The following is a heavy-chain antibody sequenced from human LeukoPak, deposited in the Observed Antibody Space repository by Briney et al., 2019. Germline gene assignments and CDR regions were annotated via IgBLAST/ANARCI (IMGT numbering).Heavy chain of an antibody. V-gene: IGHV3-30*02. J-gene: IGHJ4*02. CDR1: GFVFSSYG. Sequence: GGSLRLSCAASGFVFSSYGMLWVRQASGKGLEWVAFIRYDGSNKYYADSVKGRFTISRDNSKNTLYLQMNSLRAEDTAVYYCAKVVPPKGRQWLVWDFDYWGQGTLVTVSS. D-gene: IGHD6-19*01. CDR2: IRYDGSNK. CDR3: AKVVPPKGRQWLVWDFDY.